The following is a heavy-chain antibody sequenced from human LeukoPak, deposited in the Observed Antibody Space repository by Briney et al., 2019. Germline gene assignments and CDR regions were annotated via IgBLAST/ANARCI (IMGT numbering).Heavy chain of an antibody. D-gene: IGHD3-22*01. J-gene: IGHJ1*01. CDR2: ISYDGNDK. Sequence: PGGSLRLPCVASGFTFSSYGMHWVRQAPGKGLEWVAVISYDGNDKYYADSVKGRFSISRDNSKNTLYLEMSSLRTEDTAVYYCAKDPYSSRMEYFQYWGQGTLVIVSS. CDR3: AKDPYSSRMEYFQY. CDR1: GFTFSSYG. V-gene: IGHV3-30*18.